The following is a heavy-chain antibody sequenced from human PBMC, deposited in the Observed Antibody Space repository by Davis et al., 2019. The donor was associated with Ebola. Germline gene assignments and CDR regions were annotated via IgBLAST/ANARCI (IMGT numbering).Heavy chain of an antibody. Sequence: PGGSLRLSCAASGFTFSSYSMNWVRQAPGKGLEWVSSISSSSSYIYYADSVKGRFTISRDNAKNSLYLQMNSLRAEDTAVYYCASPNCSGGSCPGYYYYYGMDVWGQGTTVTVSS. J-gene: IGHJ6*02. D-gene: IGHD2-15*01. CDR1: GFTFSSYS. V-gene: IGHV3-21*01. CDR2: ISSSSSYI. CDR3: ASPNCSGGSCPGYYYYYGMDV.